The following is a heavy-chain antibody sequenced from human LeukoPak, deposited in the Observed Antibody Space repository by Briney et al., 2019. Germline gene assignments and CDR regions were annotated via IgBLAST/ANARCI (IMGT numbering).Heavy chain of an antibody. Sequence: PGGSLRLSCAASGFTFSSYGMHWVRQAPGKGLEWVAVISYDGSNKYYVDSVKGRFTISRDNSKNTLYLQMNSLRAEDTAVYYCAKHSGSSLSDAFDIWGQGTMVTVSS. V-gene: IGHV3-30*18. J-gene: IGHJ3*02. CDR1: GFTFSSYG. CDR2: ISYDGSNK. CDR3: AKHSGSSLSDAFDI. D-gene: IGHD1-26*01.